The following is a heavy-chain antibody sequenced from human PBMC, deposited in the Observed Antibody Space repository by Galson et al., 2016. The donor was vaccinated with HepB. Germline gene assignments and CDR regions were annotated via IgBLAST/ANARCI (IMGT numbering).Heavy chain of an antibody. CDR1: GFMVSSKS. J-gene: IGHJ6*04. D-gene: IGHD5-18*01. CDR2: ISFDGSYK. CDR3: AKTTAMFAYYYYGMDV. Sequence: SLRLSCAVSGFMVSSKSMSWVRQAPGKGLEWVAVISFDGSYKYYADSVKGRFTISRDNSKNTIYLQMSSLRAEDTAVYYCAKTTAMFAYYYYGMDVWGKGTTVTVSS. V-gene: IGHV3-30*18.